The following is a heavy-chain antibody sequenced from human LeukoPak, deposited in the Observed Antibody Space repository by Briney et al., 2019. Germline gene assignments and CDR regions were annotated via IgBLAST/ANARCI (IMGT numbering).Heavy chain of an antibody. CDR2: IYYSGST. V-gene: IGHV4-31*03. CDR1: GGSISSGGYY. J-gene: IGHJ5*02. CDR3: ATGRWGSSWYRGFDP. D-gene: IGHD6-13*01. Sequence: SETLSLTCTVSGGSISSGGYYWSWIRQHPGKGLEWIGYIYYSGSTYYNPSLKSRVTISVDTSKNQFSLKLSSVTAADTAVYYCATGRWGSSWYRGFDPWGQGTLVTVSS.